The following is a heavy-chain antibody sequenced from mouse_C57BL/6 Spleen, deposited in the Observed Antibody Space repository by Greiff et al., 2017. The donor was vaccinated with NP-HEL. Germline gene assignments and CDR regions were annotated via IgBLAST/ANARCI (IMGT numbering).Heavy chain of an antibody. D-gene: IGHD1-1*01. V-gene: IGHV6-6*01. Sequence: EVQGVESGGGLVQPGGSMKLSCAASGFTFSDAWMDWVRQSPEKGLEWVAEIRNKANNHATYYAESVKGRFTISRDDSKSSVYLQMNSLRAEDTGIYYCTTVASPYWYFDVWGTGTTVTVSS. J-gene: IGHJ1*03. CDR3: TTVASPYWYFDV. CDR1: GFTFSDAW. CDR2: IRNKANNHAT.